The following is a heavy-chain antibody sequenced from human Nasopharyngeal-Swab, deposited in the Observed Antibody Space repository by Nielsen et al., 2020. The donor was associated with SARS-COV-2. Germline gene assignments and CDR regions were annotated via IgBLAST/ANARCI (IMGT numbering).Heavy chain of an antibody. CDR3: ARHGVWGGGEYYYYGMDV. CDR1: GYSFTSYW. D-gene: IGHD3-16*01. Sequence: GESLKISCQGSGYSFTSYWIGWVRQMPGKGLEWMGIIYPGDSDTRYSPSFQGQVTISADKSISTDYLQWSSLKASDTAMYYCARHGVWGGGEYYYYGMDVWGQGTTATVSS. CDR2: IYPGDSDT. J-gene: IGHJ6*02. V-gene: IGHV5-51*01.